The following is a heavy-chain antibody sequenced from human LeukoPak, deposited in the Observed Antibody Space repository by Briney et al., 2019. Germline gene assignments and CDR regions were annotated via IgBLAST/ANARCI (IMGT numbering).Heavy chain of an antibody. CDR3: AKDPFSDYRTINDMDG. CDR2: ISGSGGRT. D-gene: IGHD4-11*01. CDR1: GLPYNSYA. V-gene: IGHV3-23*01. Sequence: GGSLRLSCAASGLPYNSYAMSCLRHAPGKGLEWVSAISGSGGRTYYADSVKGRFTICRGNTKTTLYLKMNSLRAEDTAVYYCAKDPFSDYRTINDMDGWGQGTTVTVSS. J-gene: IGHJ6*02.